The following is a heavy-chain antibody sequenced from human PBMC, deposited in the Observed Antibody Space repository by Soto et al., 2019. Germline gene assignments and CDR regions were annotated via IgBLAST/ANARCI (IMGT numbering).Heavy chain of an antibody. V-gene: IGHV1-69*01. CDR3: AGGVWRGSSEYYYGMDV. CDR1: GGTFISYS. J-gene: IGHJ6*02. D-gene: IGHD3-3*01. Sequence: QVQLVQSGAEMKKPGSSVTVSCKVFGGTFISYSFSWVRQAPGQGPEWMGGIIPIFGTPNYAQKFQGRVTITADGSTSTAYMELSSLRSGDTAVYYCAGGVWRGSSEYYYGMDVWGQGTTVTVSS. CDR2: IIPIFGTP.